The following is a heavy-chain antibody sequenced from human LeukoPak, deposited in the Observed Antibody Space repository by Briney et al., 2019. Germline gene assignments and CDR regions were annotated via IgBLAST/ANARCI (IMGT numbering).Heavy chain of an antibody. Sequence: GGSLRLSCVASGFTFSSYAMSWVRQAPGKGLEWVSAISGSGGSTYYADSVKGRFTISRDNSKNTLYLQMNSLRAEDTAVYYCAKALKYYGSGSYYPFDYWGQGTLVTVSS. V-gene: IGHV3-23*01. CDR3: AKALKYYGSGSYYPFDY. D-gene: IGHD3-10*01. CDR1: GFTFSSYA. CDR2: ISGSGGST. J-gene: IGHJ4*02.